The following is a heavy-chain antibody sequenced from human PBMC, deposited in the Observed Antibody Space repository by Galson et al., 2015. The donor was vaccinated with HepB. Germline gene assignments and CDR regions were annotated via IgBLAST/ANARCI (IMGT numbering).Heavy chain of an antibody. Sequence: QSGAEVKKPGESLRISCKGSGYSFTNYWISWVRQMPGKGLEWMGRIDPSDSYTNYSPSFQGHVTISADKSISTAYLQWSSLEASDTAMYYCARWGDDGIVVVVAATQYGMDVWGQGTTVTVSS. CDR1: GYSFTNYW. J-gene: IGHJ6*02. D-gene: IGHD2-15*01. V-gene: IGHV5-10-1*01. CDR3: ARWGDDGIVVVVAATQYGMDV. CDR2: IDPSDSYT.